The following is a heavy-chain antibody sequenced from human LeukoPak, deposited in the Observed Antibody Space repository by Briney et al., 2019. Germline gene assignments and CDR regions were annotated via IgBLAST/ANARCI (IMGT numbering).Heavy chain of an antibody. CDR1: GFTFSSYS. J-gene: IGHJ4*02. CDR3: AKDEYYYGSGSCFDY. CDR2: ISGSGGST. V-gene: IGHV3-23*01. D-gene: IGHD3-10*01. Sequence: GGSLRLSCAASGFTFSSYSMSWVRQAPGTGLACLSAISGSGGSTYYADSVKGRFTISRDNSKNTLYLQMNSLRAEDTAVYYCAKDEYYYGSGSCFDYWGQGTLVTVSS.